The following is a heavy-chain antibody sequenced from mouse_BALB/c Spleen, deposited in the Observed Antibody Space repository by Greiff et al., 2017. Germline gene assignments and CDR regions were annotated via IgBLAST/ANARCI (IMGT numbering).Heavy chain of an antibody. J-gene: IGHJ4*01. Sequence: QVQLQQSGAELVKPGASVKLSCKASGYTFTSYYMYWVKQRPGQGLEWIGYINPSTGYTEYNQKFKDKATLTADKSSSTAYMQLSSLTSEDSAVYYCARPWVRQAMDYWGQGTSVTVSS. D-gene: IGHD2-14*01. CDR2: INPSTGYT. CDR3: ARPWVRQAMDY. CDR1: GYTFTSYY. V-gene: IGHV1S26*01.